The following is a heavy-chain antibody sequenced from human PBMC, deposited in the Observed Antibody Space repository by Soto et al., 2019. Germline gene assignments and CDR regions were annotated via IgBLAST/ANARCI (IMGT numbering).Heavy chain of an antibody. CDR3: ARFSPSGSYPYDY. D-gene: IGHD1-26*01. CDR1: GGSFSGYY. J-gene: IGHJ4*02. V-gene: IGHV4-34*01. Sequence: SETLSLTCAVYGGSFSGYYWSWIRQPPGKGLEWIGEINHSGSTNYNPSLKSRVTISVDTSKNQFSLKLSSVTAADTAVYYCARFSPSGSYPYDYWGQGTLVTVSS. CDR2: INHSGST.